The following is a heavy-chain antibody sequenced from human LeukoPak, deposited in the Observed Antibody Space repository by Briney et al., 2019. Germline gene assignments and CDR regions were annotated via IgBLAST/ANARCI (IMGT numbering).Heavy chain of an antibody. CDR3: ATSYSSGPMNFDY. CDR1: GGSISSSSYY. CDR2: IYYSGIT. Sequence: SETLSLXCTVSGGSISSSSYYWGWIRQPPGKGLEWIGSIYYSGITYYNPSLKSRVTISVDTSKNQFSLKLSSVTAADTAVYYCATSYSSGPMNFDYWGQGTLVTVSS. V-gene: IGHV4-39*07. D-gene: IGHD6-19*01. J-gene: IGHJ4*02.